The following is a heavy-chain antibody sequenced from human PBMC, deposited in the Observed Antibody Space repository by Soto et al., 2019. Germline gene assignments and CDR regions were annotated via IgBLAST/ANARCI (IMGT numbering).Heavy chain of an antibody. J-gene: IGHJ5*02. V-gene: IGHV4-61*01. Sequence: SETLCLTCTVSGGSVSNDNFYWSWIRQPPGKGLEWIGYVHSSGITNYNPSLKRRVTISVDTSRNQFSLRLSSVTAADTAVYYCARGLTMGQLPSHFDHWGQGTLVTSPQ. CDR1: GGSVSNDNFY. CDR3: ARGLTMGQLPSHFDH. D-gene: IGHD3-16*01. CDR2: VHSSGIT.